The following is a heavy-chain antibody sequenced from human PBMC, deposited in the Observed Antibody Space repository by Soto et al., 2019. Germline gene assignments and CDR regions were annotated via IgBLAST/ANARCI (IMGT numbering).Heavy chain of an antibody. CDR3: ANSNSGYDYSFDY. J-gene: IGHJ4*02. CDR1: GFTFSSYG. V-gene: IGHV3-30*18. D-gene: IGHD5-12*01. Sequence: GESLKISCAASGFTFSSYGMHWVRQAPGKGLEWVAVISYDGSNKYYADSVKGRFTISRDNSKNTLYLQMNSLRAEDTAVYYCANSNSGYDYSFDYWGQGTLVTVSS. CDR2: ISYDGSNK.